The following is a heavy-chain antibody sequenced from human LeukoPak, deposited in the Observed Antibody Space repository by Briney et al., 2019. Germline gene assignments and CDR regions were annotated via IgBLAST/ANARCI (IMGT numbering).Heavy chain of an antibody. J-gene: IGHJ5*02. CDR3: ARGRSDTVAQLGGWFDP. Sequence: SETLSLTCAVYGGSFSGYYWSWIRQPPGKGLEWIGEINHSGNTNYNPSLKSRVTISVDTSKNQFSLKLSSVTAADTAVYYCARGRSDTVAQLGGWFDPWGQGTLVTVSS. CDR2: INHSGNT. CDR1: GGSFSGYY. V-gene: IGHV4-34*01. D-gene: IGHD4-23*01.